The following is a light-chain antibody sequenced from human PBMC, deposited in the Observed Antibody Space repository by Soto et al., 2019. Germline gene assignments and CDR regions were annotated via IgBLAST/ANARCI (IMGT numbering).Light chain of an antibody. CDR1: SGHSSYI. Sequence: QPVLTQSSSASASLGSSVKLTCTLSSGHSSYIIAWHQQQPGKAPRYLMKLEGSGSYNKGSGVPDRFSGSSSGAERYLTISNLQFEDEADYYCETWDSNSWVFGGGTKVTVL. V-gene: IGLV4-60*02. CDR3: ETWDSNSWV. J-gene: IGLJ3*02. CDR2: LEGSGSY.